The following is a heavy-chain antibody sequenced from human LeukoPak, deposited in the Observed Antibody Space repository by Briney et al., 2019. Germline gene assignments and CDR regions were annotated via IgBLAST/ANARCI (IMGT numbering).Heavy chain of an antibody. Sequence: PGGSLRLSCAASGFTFSSYAMSWVRQAPGKGLEWVSVISGNGGSTYYADSVKGRFTISRDNSKNTLYLQMNSLRAEDTAVYYCARDRAPVVEEDYSDYWGQGTLVTVSS. CDR1: GFTFSSYA. J-gene: IGHJ4*02. V-gene: IGHV3-23*01. CDR3: ARDRAPVVEEDYSDY. CDR2: ISGNGGST. D-gene: IGHD2-15*01.